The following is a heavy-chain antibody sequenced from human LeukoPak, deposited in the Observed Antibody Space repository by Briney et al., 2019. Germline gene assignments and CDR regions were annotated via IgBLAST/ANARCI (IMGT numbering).Heavy chain of an antibody. CDR3: ARESSIAAAGIDF. CDR2: ISTSGST. CDR1: GGSISNFY. Sequence: SETLSLTCTVSGGSISNFYWSWIRQPAGKGLEWIGRISTSGSTYYNPSLKSRITMSLDTSKNQFSLRLSSVTAADTAVYYCARESSIAAAGIDFWGQGTLVTVSS. J-gene: IGHJ4*02. D-gene: IGHD6-13*01. V-gene: IGHV4-4*07.